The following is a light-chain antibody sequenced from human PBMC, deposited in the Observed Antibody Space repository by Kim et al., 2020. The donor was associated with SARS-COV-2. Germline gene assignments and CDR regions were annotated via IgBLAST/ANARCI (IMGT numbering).Light chain of an antibody. V-gene: IGLV2-11*01. CDR1: SSDVGGYDY. CDR2: DVN. Sequence: QPVLTQPRSVSGSPGQSVTISCTGTSSDVGGYDYVSWYQQHSGKAPKLIICDVNKWPSGVPDRFSGSKAGNTASLTISGLQAEDEADYYCCSYAGSYTYVFGSGTKVTVL. J-gene: IGLJ1*01. CDR3: CSYAGSYTYV.